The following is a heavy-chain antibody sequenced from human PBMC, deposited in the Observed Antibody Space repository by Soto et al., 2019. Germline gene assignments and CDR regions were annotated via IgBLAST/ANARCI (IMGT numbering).Heavy chain of an antibody. J-gene: IGHJ4*02. Sequence: EVQLVESGGGLVQPGGSLRVSCAASGFTFSSYWMHWVRQAPGKGLVWVSRINSDGSSTSYADSVKGRFTISRENAKNTLYLQMNSLRAEETAIYYCARRGAVAGLHYWGQGTLVTVSS. CDR3: ARRGAVAGLHY. D-gene: IGHD6-19*01. CDR2: INSDGSST. V-gene: IGHV3-74*01. CDR1: GFTFSSYW.